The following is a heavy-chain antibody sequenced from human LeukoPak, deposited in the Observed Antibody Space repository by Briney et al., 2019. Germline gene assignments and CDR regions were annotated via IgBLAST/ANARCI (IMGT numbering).Heavy chain of an antibody. CDR2: MNPNSGNT. CDR1: GYTFSSHD. CDR3: ARRVGSGWPVQH. D-gene: IGHD6-19*01. V-gene: IGHV1-8*01. J-gene: IGHJ1*01. Sequence: ASVKVSCKASGYTFSSHDISWVRQATGQGLEWMGWMNPNSGNTGYARKFQGRLNMTRNTSISTAYMELSSLRSEDTAVYYCARRVGSGWPVQHWGQGTLVTVSS.